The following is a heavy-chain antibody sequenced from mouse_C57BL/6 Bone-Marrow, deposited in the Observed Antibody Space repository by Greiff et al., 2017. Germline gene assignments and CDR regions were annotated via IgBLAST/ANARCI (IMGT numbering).Heavy chain of an antibody. CDR2: ISSGGDYI. Sequence: EVHLVESGEGLVKPGGSLKLSCAASGFTFSSYAMSWVRQTPEKRLEWVAYISSGGDYIYYADTVKGRFTISRDNARNTLYLQMISLKLEDTAMYYCTRETTGGYVDVWGTGTTVTVSS. V-gene: IGHV5-9-1*02. CDR3: TRETTGGYVDV. J-gene: IGHJ1*03. CDR1: GFTFSSYA. D-gene: IGHD2-12*01.